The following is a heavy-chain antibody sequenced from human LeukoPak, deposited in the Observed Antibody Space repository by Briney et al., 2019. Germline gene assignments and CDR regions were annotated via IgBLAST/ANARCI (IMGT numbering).Heavy chain of an antibody. CDR1: GFTFSSYS. V-gene: IGHV3-21*01. D-gene: IGHD5-12*01. CDR3: ARWRYSGYDYDY. J-gene: IGHJ4*02. Sequence: PGGSLRLSCAASGFTFSSYSMNWVRQAPGEGLEWVSSISSSSSYIYYADSVKGRFTISRDNAKNSLYLQMNSLRAEDTAVYYCARWRYSGYDYDYWGQGTLVTVSS. CDR2: ISSSSSYI.